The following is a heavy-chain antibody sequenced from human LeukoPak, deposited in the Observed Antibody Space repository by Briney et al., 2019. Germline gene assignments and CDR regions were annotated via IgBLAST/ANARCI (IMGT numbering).Heavy chain of an antibody. CDR2: INPNSGGT. V-gene: IGHV1-2*02. Sequence: ASVKVSCKASGYTFTGYYMHCVRQAPGQGLEWMGWINPNSGGTNYAQKFQGRVTMTRDTSISTAYMELSRLRSDDTAVYYCARSAIHPYYDSSGCPGYWGQGTLVTVSS. D-gene: IGHD3-22*01. CDR3: ARSAIHPYYDSSGCPGY. CDR1: GYTFTGYY. J-gene: IGHJ4*02.